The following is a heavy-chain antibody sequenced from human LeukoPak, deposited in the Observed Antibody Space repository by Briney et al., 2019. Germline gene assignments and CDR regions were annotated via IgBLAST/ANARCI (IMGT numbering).Heavy chain of an antibody. Sequence: GGSLRLSCAASGFTFSSYAMSWVRQAPGKGLEWVSAISGSGGSTYYADSVKGRFTISRDNSKNSLYLQMNSLRAEDTAVYYCARDTWAAITGDYYGMDVWGQGTTVTVSS. D-gene: IGHD7-27*01. CDR2: ISGSGGST. V-gene: IGHV3-23*01. CDR3: ARDTWAAITGDYYGMDV. CDR1: GFTFSSYA. J-gene: IGHJ6*02.